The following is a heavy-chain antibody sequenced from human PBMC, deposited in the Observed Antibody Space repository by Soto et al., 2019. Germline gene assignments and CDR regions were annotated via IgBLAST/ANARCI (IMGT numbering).Heavy chain of an antibody. CDR1: GGSISSSSYY. CDR2: IYYSGST. D-gene: IGHD6-13*01. J-gene: IGHJ5*02. CDR3: ASYSSSWYEWFDP. Sequence: PSETLSLTCTVSGGSISSSSYYWGWIRQPPGKGLEWIGSIYYSGSTYYNPSLKSRVTISVDTSKNQFSLKLSSVTAADAAVYYCASYSSSWYEWFDPWGQGTLVTVSS. V-gene: IGHV4-39*01.